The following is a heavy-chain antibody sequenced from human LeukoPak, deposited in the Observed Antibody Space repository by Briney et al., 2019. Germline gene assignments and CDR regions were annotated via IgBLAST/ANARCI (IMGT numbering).Heavy chain of an antibody. V-gene: IGHV4-59*01. D-gene: IGHD2-2*02. J-gene: IGHJ4*02. CDR3: ARALYGGFDY. CDR2: IYYSGTT. CDR1: GDSISNYY. Sequence: SETLSLTCTVSGDSISNYYWGWVRQPPGKGLEWIGNIYYSGTTSYNPSLKSRVTISVDTSKNQFSLKLSSVTAADTAVYYCARALYGGFDYWGQGTLVTVSS.